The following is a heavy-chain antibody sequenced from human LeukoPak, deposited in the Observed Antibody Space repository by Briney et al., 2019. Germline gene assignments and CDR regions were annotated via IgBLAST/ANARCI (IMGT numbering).Heavy chain of an antibody. CDR3: AKERVRCSSASCYPDAFDI. J-gene: IGHJ3*02. Sequence: GGSLRLSCAASGFSFSNYWMTWLRQAPGKGLEWVANIRGDESRKYYLDSVTGRFTISRDNAKNSLYLQMNSLRADDTAIYYCAKERVRCSSASCYPDAFDIWGLGTMVTVSS. D-gene: IGHD2-2*01. V-gene: IGHV3-7*03. CDR1: GFSFSNYW. CDR2: IRGDESRK.